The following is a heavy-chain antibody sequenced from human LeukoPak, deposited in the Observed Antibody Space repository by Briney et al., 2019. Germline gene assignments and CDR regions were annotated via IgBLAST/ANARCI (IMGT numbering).Heavy chain of an antibody. J-gene: IGHJ4*02. CDR3: ARSGVATCHY. Sequence: GGSLRLSCQASGFTFSIYAMSWVRQAPGKGLEWVSSINPDGGGSFFADSVKGRFTISRDDSRSVVYLRMNSLSAEDTAVYYCARSGVATCHYWGQGVLVTVSS. V-gene: IGHV3-23*01. CDR2: INPDGGGS. CDR1: GFTFSIYA. D-gene: IGHD2-15*01.